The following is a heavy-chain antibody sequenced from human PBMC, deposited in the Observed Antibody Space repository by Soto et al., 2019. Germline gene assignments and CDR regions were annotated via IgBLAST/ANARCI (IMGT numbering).Heavy chain of an antibody. CDR3: ARDRRYEARDYYYNFIDV. Sequence: GGSLRLSCVASGFTFRTFTMNWVRQAPGKGLEWVSGIRGFSPYTFYAESVKGRFTISRDNAKNSLYLQMSSMGGEDTAVYYCARDRRYEARDYYYNFIDVWGRGTTVTVSS. CDR2: IRGFSPYT. V-gene: IGHV3-21*01. J-gene: IGHJ6*02. CDR1: GFTFRTFT. D-gene: IGHD3-3*01.